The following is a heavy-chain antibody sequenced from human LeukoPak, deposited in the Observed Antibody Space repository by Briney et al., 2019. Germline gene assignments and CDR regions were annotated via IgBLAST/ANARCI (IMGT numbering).Heavy chain of an antibody. CDR1: GGTFSSYA. D-gene: IGHD6-6*01. V-gene: IGHV1-69*04. J-gene: IGHJ6*02. CDR2: IIPILGIA. Sequence: SVKVSCKASGGTFSSYAISWVRQAPGQGLEWMGTIIPILGIANYAQKFQGRVTMTRDTSTSTVYMELSSLRSEDTAVYYCARVMGTSSSSSSPGHYYYGMDVWGQGTTVTVSS. CDR3: ARVMGTSSSSSSPGHYYYGMDV.